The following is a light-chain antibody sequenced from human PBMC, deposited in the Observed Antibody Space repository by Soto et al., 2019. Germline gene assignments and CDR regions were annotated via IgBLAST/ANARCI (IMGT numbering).Light chain of an antibody. J-gene: IGKJ3*01. CDR3: QHYNSYPLT. V-gene: IGKV1-5*03. CDR2: NAS. CDR1: QSISGW. Sequence: DIQMTQSPSTLSASVGDRVSIICRASQSISGWLAWYQQKPGKAPTLLIYNASSLESGVPSRFSGSGSGTEFTLTISSLQPDDFATYYCQHYNSYPLTFGPGTKVDFK.